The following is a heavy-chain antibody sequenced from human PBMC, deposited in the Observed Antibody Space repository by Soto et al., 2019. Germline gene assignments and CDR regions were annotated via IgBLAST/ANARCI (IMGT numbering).Heavy chain of an antibody. CDR1: GGTFSSYA. Sequence: SVKVSCKASGGTFSSYAISWVRQAPGQGLEWMGGIIPIFGTANYAQKFQGRVTITADKSTSTAYMELSSLRSEDTAVYYCARIWELPAGASLYYYYGMDVWGQGTTVTVSS. CDR2: IIPIFGTA. V-gene: IGHV1-69*06. CDR3: ARIWELPAGASLYYYYGMDV. D-gene: IGHD1-26*01. J-gene: IGHJ6*02.